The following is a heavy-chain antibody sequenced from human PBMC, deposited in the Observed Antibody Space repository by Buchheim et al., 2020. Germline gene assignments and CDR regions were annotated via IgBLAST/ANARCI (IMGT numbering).Heavy chain of an antibody. J-gene: IGHJ4*02. D-gene: IGHD2-15*01. CDR2: ISYDGSNK. CDR3: AKLSGRGGDYFDY. Sequence: VQLVESGGGVVQPGRSLRLSCAASGFTFSSYGMHWVRQAPGKGLEWVAVISYDGSNKYYADSVKGRFTISRDNSKNTLSLQMNSLRAEDTAVYYCAKLSGRGGDYFDYWGQGTL. CDR1: GFTFSSYG. V-gene: IGHV3-30*18.